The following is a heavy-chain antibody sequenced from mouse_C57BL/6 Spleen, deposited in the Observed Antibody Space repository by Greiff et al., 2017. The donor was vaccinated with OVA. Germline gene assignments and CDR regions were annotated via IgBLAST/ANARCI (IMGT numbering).Heavy chain of an antibody. CDR2: ISDGGSYT. CDR3: ARDRNYGSSYWYFDV. D-gene: IGHD1-1*01. V-gene: IGHV5-4*01. Sequence: EVKLMVSGGGLVKPGGSLKLSCAASGFTFSSYAMSWVRQTPEKRLEWVATISDGGSYTYYPDNVKGRFTISRDNAKNNLYLQMSHLKSEDTAMYYCARDRNYGSSYWYFDVWGTGTTVTVSS. J-gene: IGHJ1*03. CDR1: GFTFSSYA.